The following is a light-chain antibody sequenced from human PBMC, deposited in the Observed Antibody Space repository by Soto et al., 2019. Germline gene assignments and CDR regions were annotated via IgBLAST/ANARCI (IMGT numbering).Light chain of an antibody. J-gene: IGLJ1*01. CDR3: SSYTSSSPLDV. CDR1: SSDVGGYNY. CDR2: DVS. V-gene: IGLV2-14*01. Sequence: QSALTQPASVSGSPGQSITISCTGTSSDVGGYNYVSWYQQHPGKAPKLMIYDVSNRPSGVSNRFSGSKSGNTASLTISGLQAEDEADYYCSSYTSSSPLDVLGTGTKVTVL.